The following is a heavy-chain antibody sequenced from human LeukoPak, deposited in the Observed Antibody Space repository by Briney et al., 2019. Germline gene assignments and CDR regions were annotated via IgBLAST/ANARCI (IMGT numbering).Heavy chain of an antibody. CDR1: GFAFSSYS. CDR2: ISGGST. D-gene: IGHD3-22*01. J-gene: IGHJ4*02. V-gene: IGHV3-38-3*01. CDR3: AASSGSGNYAYYFDY. Sequence: GGSLRLSCAASGFAFSSYSMNWVRQAPGKGLEWVSSISGGSTYYADSRKGRFTISRDNSKNTLHLQMNSLRAEDTAVYYCAASSGSGNYAYYFDYWGQGTLVTVSS.